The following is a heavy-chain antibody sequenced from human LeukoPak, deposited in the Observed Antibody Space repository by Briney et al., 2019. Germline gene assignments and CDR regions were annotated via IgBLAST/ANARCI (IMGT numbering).Heavy chain of an antibody. CDR1: GFTFNTYT. CDR3: ARDARGAAAADDAFDI. V-gene: IGHV3-48*01. J-gene: IGHJ3*02. CDR2: ISGSSGII. D-gene: IGHD6-13*01. Sequence: PGGSLRLSCAASGFTFNTYTMNWVRQAPGKGLEWVSYISGSSGIIDYADSVRGRFTISRDNAKNSLYLQMNSLRAEDTAVYYCARDARGAAAADDAFDIWGPGTLVTVSS.